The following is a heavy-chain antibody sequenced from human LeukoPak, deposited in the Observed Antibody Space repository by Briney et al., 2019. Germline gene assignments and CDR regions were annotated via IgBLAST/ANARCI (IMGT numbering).Heavy chain of an antibody. CDR3: ARSGRGTYFYFDL. Sequence: ASVTVSCKASGYMFTRYGMSWVRQAPGQGLEWVGWISGSTGNTNYAQKFQGRVTMTTDTSTSTTYMELTSLRSDDTAVYYCARSGRGTYFYFDLWGQGTLVSVSS. J-gene: IGHJ4*02. CDR2: ISGSTGNT. V-gene: IGHV1-18*01. CDR1: GYMFTRYG. D-gene: IGHD1-26*01.